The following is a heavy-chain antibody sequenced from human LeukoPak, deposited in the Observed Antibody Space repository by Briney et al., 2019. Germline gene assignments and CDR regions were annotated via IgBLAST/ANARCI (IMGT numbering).Heavy chain of an antibody. Sequence: GGPLRLSCAASGFTFSSYAMSWVRQAPGKELEWVSAISGSGGSTYYADSVKGRFTISRDNSKNTLYLQMNSLRAEDTAVYYCAKVKPTMIVVVIRGYFDYWGQGTLVTVSS. CDR1: GFTFSSYA. V-gene: IGHV3-23*01. D-gene: IGHD3-22*01. J-gene: IGHJ4*02. CDR2: ISGSGGST. CDR3: AKVKPTMIVVVIRGYFDY.